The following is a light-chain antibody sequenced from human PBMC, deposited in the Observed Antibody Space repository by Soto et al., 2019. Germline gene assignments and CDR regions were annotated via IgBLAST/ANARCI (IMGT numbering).Light chain of an antibody. J-gene: IGKJ1*01. CDR2: KTS. Sequence: DIHMTQSPSTLSASVGDRVTITCRASQSSSIWLAWYQQKPGKATNLLIYKTSSLETGVPSRFSGSGSGTEFTLTISSLQPDDFATYYCQHWNDYSWTFGQGTKVEVK. CDR3: QHWNDYSWT. V-gene: IGKV1-5*03. CDR1: QSSSIW.